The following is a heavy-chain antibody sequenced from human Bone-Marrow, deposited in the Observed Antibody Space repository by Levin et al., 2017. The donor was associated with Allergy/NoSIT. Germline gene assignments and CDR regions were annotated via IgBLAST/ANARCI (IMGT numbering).Heavy chain of an antibody. D-gene: IGHD3-22*01. Sequence: PGGSLRLSCAASGFTFSNHAMNWVRQAPGKGLEWVSGISGSGYSRYYADSVKGRFIISRDNSKNTLFLHMSSLRAEDTAVYYCAKDEGDTSGYYYGTFDYWGQGTLVTVSS. CDR2: ISGSGYSR. CDR3: AKDEGDTSGYYYGTFDY. J-gene: IGHJ4*02. CDR1: GFTFSNHA. V-gene: IGHV3-23*01.